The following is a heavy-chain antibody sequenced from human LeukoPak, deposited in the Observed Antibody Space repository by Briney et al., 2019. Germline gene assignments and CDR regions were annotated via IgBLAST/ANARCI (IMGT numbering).Heavy chain of an antibody. CDR2: FDPEDGET. CDR1: GYTLTELS. Sequence: GASVKVSCKVSGYTLTELSMHWVRQAPGKGLEWMGGFDPEDGETIYAQKFQGRVTMTEDTSTDTAYMELSSLRSEDTAVYYCATGVRLKGYFGWLLYHPHTPRFDYWGQGTLVTVSS. J-gene: IGHJ4*02. V-gene: IGHV1-24*01. D-gene: IGHD3-9*01. CDR3: ATGVRLKGYFGWLLYHPHTPRFDY.